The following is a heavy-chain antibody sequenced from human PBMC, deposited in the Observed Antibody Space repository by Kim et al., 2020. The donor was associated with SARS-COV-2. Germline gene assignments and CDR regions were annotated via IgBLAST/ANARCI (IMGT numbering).Heavy chain of an antibody. Sequence: GGSLRLSCAASGFTFSSYDMHWVRQATGKGLEWVSAIGTAGDTYYPGSVKGRFTISRENAKNSLYLQMNSLRAGDTAVYYCARGYRGSYYSRSAFDIWGQGTMVTVSS. CDR2: IGTAGDT. CDR3: ARGYRGSYYSRSAFDI. D-gene: IGHD1-26*01. J-gene: IGHJ3*02. V-gene: IGHV3-13*04. CDR1: GFTFSSYD.